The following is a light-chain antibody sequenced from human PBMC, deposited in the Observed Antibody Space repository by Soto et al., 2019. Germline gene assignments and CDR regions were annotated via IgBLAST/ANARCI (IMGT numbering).Light chain of an antibody. J-gene: IGLJ1*01. CDR3: TSYTSSSTYV. Sequence: QSVLTQPASVSESPGPSITISCAGTSSDIGGYNYVSWYQQHPDKAPKLMIYGVTNRPSGVSDRFSGPKSGNTASLTISGLQAEDEADYCCTSYTSSSTYVFGTGTKVTVL. CDR2: GVT. V-gene: IGLV2-14*01. CDR1: SSDIGGYNY.